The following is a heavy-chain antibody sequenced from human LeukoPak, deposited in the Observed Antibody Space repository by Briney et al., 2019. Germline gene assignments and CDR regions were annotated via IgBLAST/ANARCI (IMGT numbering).Heavy chain of an antibody. V-gene: IGHV5-51*01. CDR2: IYPGDSDT. D-gene: IGHD3-9*01. CDR3: ARQAPYDILTGYYYLDY. CDR1: GYSFTSYW. J-gene: IGHJ4*02. Sequence: GESLKISCKGSGYSFTSYWIGWVRQMPGKGLEWMGIIYPGDSDTRYSPSFQGQVTISADKSISTAYLQWSSLKASDTAMYYCARQAPYDILTGYYYLDYWGQGTLVTVSS.